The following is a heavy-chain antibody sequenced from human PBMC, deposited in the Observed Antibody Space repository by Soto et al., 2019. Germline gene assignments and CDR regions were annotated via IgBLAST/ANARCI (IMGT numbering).Heavy chain of an antibody. CDR3: AKDWAAAAHR. J-gene: IGHJ4*02. V-gene: IGHV3-30*18. CDR1: GLTFSSYG. CDR2: ISYDGSNK. Sequence: PXGSLRLSCAASGLTFSSYGMHWVRQAPGKGLEWVAVISYDGSNKYYADSVKGRFTISRDNSKNTLYLQMNSLRAEDTAVYYCAKDWAAAAHRRGQGTLVTVSS. D-gene: IGHD6-13*01.